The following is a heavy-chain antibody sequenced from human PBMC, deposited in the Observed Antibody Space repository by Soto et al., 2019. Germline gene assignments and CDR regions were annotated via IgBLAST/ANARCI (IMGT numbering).Heavy chain of an antibody. J-gene: IGHJ5*02. CDR1: GYTFTSYG. D-gene: IGHD2-2*03. Sequence: QVQLVQSGAEVKKPGASVKVSCKASGYTFTSYGISWVRQAPGQGLEWMGWISAYNGNTNYAQNLQGRVTMTTDTSTRTAYMELRSLRSDDTAVYYCARDGVGYCISTSCLNWFDPWGQGTLVTVSS. V-gene: IGHV1-18*01. CDR3: ARDGVGYCISTSCLNWFDP. CDR2: ISAYNGNT.